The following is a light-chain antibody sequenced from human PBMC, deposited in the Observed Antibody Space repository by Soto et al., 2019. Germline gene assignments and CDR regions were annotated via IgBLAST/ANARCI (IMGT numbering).Light chain of an antibody. CDR2: VDSDGSH. CDR3: QTWGTGSHVV. J-gene: IGLJ2*01. V-gene: IGLV4-69*01. Sequence: VLTQSPSASASLGASVKLTCTLSSGDSSYAIAWHQQQPEKGPRYLMKVDSDGSHNKGDGISDRFSGSRSGTERYLTISSLQSEDEADYYCQTWGTGSHVVFGGGTKLTVL. CDR1: SGDSSYA.